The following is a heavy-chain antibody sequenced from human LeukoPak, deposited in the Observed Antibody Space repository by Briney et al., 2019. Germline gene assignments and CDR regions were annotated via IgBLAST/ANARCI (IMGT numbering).Heavy chain of an antibody. Sequence: GASVKVSCKASGYTFTGYYMHWVRQAPGQGLEWMGWINPNSGGTNYAQKFQGWVTMTRDTSISTAYMELSRPRSDDTAVYYCARQRWYYYGMDVWGQGTTVTVSS. CDR1: GYTFTGYY. D-gene: IGHD2-15*01. CDR2: INPNSGGT. V-gene: IGHV1-2*04. CDR3: ARQRWYYYGMDV. J-gene: IGHJ6*02.